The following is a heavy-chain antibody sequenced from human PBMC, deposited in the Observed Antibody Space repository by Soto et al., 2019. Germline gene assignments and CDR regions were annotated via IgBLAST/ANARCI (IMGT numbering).Heavy chain of an antibody. CDR2: IFSGGST. V-gene: IGHV3-66*01. J-gene: IGHJ4*02. CDR3: ATMVTAGY. D-gene: IGHD2-21*02. Sequence: EVQLVESGGGLVQPGGSLRLSCVASGFTVSSNYMSWVRQAPGKGLEWVSVIFSGGSTNYADSVKGRFTISRDNSKNTLYLQMNSRRAEDTAVYYCATMVTAGYWGQGTLVTVSS. CDR1: GFTVSSNY.